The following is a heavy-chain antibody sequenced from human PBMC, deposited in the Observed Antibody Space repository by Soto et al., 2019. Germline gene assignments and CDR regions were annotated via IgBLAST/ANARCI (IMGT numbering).Heavy chain of an antibody. CDR1: GGTFSSYA. Sequence: ASVKVSCKASGGTFSSYAISWVRQAPGQGLEWMGGIIPIFGTANYAQKFQGRVTITADKSTSTAYMELSSLRSEDTAVYYCAGDHSSGSGLDYWGQGXLVTVHS. J-gene: IGHJ4*02. D-gene: IGHD5-18*01. CDR2: IIPIFGTA. V-gene: IGHV1-69*06. CDR3: AGDHSSGSGLDY.